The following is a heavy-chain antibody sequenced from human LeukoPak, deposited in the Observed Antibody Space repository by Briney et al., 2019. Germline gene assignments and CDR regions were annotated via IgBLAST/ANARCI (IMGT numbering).Heavy chain of an antibody. Sequence: PGGSLRLSCAASGFTFSSYWMHWVRQAPGKGLEWVSAISGSGGSTYYADSVKGRFTISRDNSKNTLYLQMNSLRAEDTAVYYCATPRNYDFWSGPGGTLDYWGQGTLVTVSS. CDR3: ATPRNYDFWSGPGGTLDY. V-gene: IGHV3-23*01. CDR2: ISGSGGST. D-gene: IGHD3-3*01. J-gene: IGHJ4*02. CDR1: GFTFSSYW.